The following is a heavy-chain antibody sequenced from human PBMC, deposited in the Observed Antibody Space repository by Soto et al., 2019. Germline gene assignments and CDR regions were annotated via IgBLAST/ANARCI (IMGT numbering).Heavy chain of an antibody. CDR3: ARDYYDSFFDY. CDR2: ISSSSSTI. CDR1: GFTFSSYS. J-gene: IGHJ4*02. Sequence: GGSLRLSCAASGFTFSSYSMNWVRQAPGKGLEWVSNISSSSSTIYYADSVKGRFTISRDNAKNSLYLQMNSLRAEDTAVYYCARDYYDSFFDYWGQGTLVTVSS. D-gene: IGHD3-22*01. V-gene: IGHV3-48*01.